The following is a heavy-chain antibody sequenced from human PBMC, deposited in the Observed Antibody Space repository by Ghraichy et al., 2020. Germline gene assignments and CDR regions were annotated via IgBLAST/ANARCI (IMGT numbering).Heavy chain of an antibody. V-gene: IGHV4-31*03. CDR3: ARSTVSTSIAVADPFDY. CDR1: GGSISSGGYY. D-gene: IGHD6-19*01. Sequence: SETLSLTCTVSGGSISSGGYYWSWIRQHPGKGLEWIGYIYYSGSTYYNPSLKSRVTISVDTSKNQFSLKLSSVTAADTAVYYCARSTVSTSIAVADPFDYWGQGTLVTVSS. CDR2: IYYSGST. J-gene: IGHJ4*02.